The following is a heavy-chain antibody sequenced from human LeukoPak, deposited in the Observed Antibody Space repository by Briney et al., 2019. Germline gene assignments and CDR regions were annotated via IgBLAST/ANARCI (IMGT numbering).Heavy chain of an antibody. CDR3: ARGALGATFWFDP. CDR1: GGSFSGYY. CDR2: INHSGST. V-gene: IGHV4-34*01. J-gene: IGHJ5*02. D-gene: IGHD1-26*01. Sequence: SETLSLTCAVYGGSFSGYYWSWIRQPPGKGLEWIGEINHSGSTNYNPSLKSRVTISVDTSKNQFSLKLSSVTAADMAVYYCARGALGATFWFDPWGQGTLVTVSS.